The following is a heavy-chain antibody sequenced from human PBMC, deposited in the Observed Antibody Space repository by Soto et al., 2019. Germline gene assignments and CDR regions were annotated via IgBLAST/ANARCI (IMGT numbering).Heavy chain of an antibody. J-gene: IGHJ3*02. V-gene: IGHV3-9*01. D-gene: IGHD1-26*01. CDR2: SSWNSGSI. CDR1: GFTFDDYA. CDR3: ANVGATLDAFDI. Sequence: EVQLVESGGGLVQPGRSLRLSCAASGFTFDDYAMHWVRQAPGKGLEWVSGSSWNSGSIGYADSVKGRFTISRDNAKNSLYLQMNSLGAEDTALYCCANVGATLDAFDIWGQGTMVTVSS.